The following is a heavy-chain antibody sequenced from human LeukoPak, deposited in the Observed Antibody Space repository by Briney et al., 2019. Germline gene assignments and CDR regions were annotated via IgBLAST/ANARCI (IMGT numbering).Heavy chain of an antibody. V-gene: IGHV4-39*07. CDR2: IYYSGST. CDR3: ARDQFGSLDP. J-gene: IGHJ5*02. D-gene: IGHD3-10*01. CDR1: GGSISSSSYY. Sequence: SETLSLTCTVSGGSISSSSYYWGWIRQPPGKGLEWIGSIYYSGSTYYNPSLKSRVTISVDTSKNQFSLKLSSVTAADTAVYYCARDQFGSLDPWGQGTLVTVSS.